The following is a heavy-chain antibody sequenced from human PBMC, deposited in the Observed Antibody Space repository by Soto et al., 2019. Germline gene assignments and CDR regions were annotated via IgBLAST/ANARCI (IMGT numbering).Heavy chain of an antibody. J-gene: IGHJ4*02. CDR2: ISGSGDST. CDR3: AKERSSGWSLDY. Sequence: EVQLLESGGGLVQPGGSLRLSCAASGFTFSTYAMNWVRQAPGKGLEWVSGISGSGDSTYYAHSVKGLFTVSRDNSKNTLYLQMSSLRAEDTAVFYCAKERSSGWSLDYWGQGTLVTVSS. CDR1: GFTFSTYA. V-gene: IGHV3-23*01. D-gene: IGHD6-19*01.